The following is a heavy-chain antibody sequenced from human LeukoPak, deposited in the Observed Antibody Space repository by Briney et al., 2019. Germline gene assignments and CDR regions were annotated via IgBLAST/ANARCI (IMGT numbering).Heavy chain of an antibody. J-gene: IGHJ4*02. Sequence: PSQTLSLTCTVSGGSISSGDYYWSWIRQTPGKGLEWIGYIYYSGTTYYNPSLKSRVTISVDTSKNQFSLKLSSVTAADTAVYYCARGVSYYGSGSYYGRRYYFDYWGQGTLVTVSS. CDR1: GGSISSGDYY. V-gene: IGHV4-30-4*01. D-gene: IGHD3-10*01. CDR2: IYYSGTT. CDR3: ARGVSYYGSGSYYGRRYYFDY.